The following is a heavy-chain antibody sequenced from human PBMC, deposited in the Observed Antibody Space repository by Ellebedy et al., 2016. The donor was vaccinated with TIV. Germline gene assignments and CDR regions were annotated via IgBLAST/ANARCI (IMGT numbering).Heavy chain of an antibody. V-gene: IGHV3-64*02. CDR1: GFTFSDYA. J-gene: IGHJ4*02. CDR2: ISADGRST. CDR3: ARRGIYLSFDY. D-gene: IGHD3-10*01. Sequence: GESLKISCAVSGFTFSDYAMHWVRQAPGKGLESVSTISADGRSTYYADSVRGRFTISRDNSNNTLYLQMGSLRGEDMAVYYCARRGIYLSFDYWGQGLLVTVSS.